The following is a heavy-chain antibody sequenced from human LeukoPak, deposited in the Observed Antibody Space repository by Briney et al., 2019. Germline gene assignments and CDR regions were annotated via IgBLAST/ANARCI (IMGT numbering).Heavy chain of an antibody. CDR1: GFTFSSYG. J-gene: IGHJ4*02. V-gene: IGHV3-30*03. CDR2: ISYDGSNK. CDR3: ARGRGIQLWLVPTDY. D-gene: IGHD5-18*01. Sequence: PGRSLRLSCAASGFTFSSYGMHWVRQALGKGLEWVAVISYDGSNKYYADSVKGRFTISRDNSKNTLYLQMNSLRAEDTAVYYCARGRGIQLWLVPTDYWGQGTLVTVSS.